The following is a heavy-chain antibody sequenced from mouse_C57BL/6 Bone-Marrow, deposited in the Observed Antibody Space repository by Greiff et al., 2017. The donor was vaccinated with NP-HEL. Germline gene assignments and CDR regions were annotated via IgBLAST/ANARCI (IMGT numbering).Heavy chain of an antibody. J-gene: IGHJ4*01. V-gene: IGHV7-3*01. D-gene: IGHD1-2*01. CDR1: GFTFTDYY. Sequence: EVQLVESGGGLVQPGGSLSLSCAASGFTFTDYYMSWVRQPPGKALEWLGFISNKANGYTTEYSASVKGRFTISRANSQSILYLHMNALSTEDSATYYCERCHYYGYYYAMDYWGKGTSVTVSS. CDR2: ISNKANGYTT. CDR3: ERCHYYGYYYAMDY.